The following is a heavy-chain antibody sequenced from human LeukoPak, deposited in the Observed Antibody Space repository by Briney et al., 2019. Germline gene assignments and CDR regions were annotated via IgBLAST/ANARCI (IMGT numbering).Heavy chain of an antibody. V-gene: IGHV1-2*02. CDR2: INPNSGVT. D-gene: IGHD5-12*01. CDR1: GYTFSGFY. CDR3: AKDRYGDYEAPFHYYMDA. J-gene: IGHJ6*03. Sequence: ASVKVSCKASGYTFSGFYIHWVRQAPGQGLEWMGWINPNSGVTNYAQKFQGRVTITRDTSIDTAYMQLSRLRSDDTAVYYCAKDRYGDYEAPFHYYMDAWGRGTTVTVSS.